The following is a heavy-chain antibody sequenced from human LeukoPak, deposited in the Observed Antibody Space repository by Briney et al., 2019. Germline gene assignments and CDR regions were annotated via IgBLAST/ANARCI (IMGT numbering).Heavy chain of an antibody. J-gene: IGHJ5*02. Sequence: SETLSLTCTVSGGSISSYYWSWLRQPPGKGLEWIGYIYYSGSTNYNPSLKSRVTISVDTSKNQFSLKLSSVTAADTAVYYCARIRLRGRFDPWGQGTLVTVSS. CDR3: ARIRLRGRFDP. D-gene: IGHD2-15*01. V-gene: IGHV4-59*01. CDR2: IYYSGST. CDR1: GGSISSYY.